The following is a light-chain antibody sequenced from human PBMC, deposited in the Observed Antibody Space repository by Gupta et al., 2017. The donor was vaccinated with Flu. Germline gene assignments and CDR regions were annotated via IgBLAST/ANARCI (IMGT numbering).Light chain of an antibody. CDR1: QSVSSY. J-gene: IGKJ4*01. Sequence: IVFTKSPAHLVLSPGERATLSCRASQSVSSYLAWYQQKPGQAPRLLIYDASNRATGIPARFSGSGSGTDFTLTISSLEPEDFAVYYCQQRSNWPPTFGGGTKVEIK. CDR2: DAS. V-gene: IGKV3-11*01. CDR3: QQRSNWPPT.